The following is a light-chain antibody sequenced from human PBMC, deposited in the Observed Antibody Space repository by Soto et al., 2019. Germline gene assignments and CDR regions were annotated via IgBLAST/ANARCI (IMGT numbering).Light chain of an antibody. J-gene: IGLJ1*01. CDR2: EVT. V-gene: IGLV2-14*01. Sequence: QSALTQPASVSGSPGQSITISCTGTSSDVGGFNYVSWYQQRPGKAPKLMIYEVTYRPSGVSNRFSGSKSGNTASLTISGLQSEDEADYYCSSYTSSSTLQVFGTGTKVTVL. CDR3: SSYTSSSTLQV. CDR1: SSDVGGFNY.